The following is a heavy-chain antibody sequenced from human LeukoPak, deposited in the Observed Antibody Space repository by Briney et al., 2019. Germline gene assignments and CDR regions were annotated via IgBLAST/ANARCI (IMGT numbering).Heavy chain of an antibody. V-gene: IGHV3-23*01. J-gene: IGHJ5*02. D-gene: IGHD3-22*01. CDR1: GFIFNNYG. Sequence: GGSLRLSCAASGFIFNNYGLIWVRQAPGKGLEWVSAISNDGGGTTYADFVKGRFTISRDNSKNTLFLQVNSLRAEDTALYYCAKGGSGYFLDLWGQGTLVTLSS. CDR3: AKGGSGYFLDL. CDR2: ISNDGGGT.